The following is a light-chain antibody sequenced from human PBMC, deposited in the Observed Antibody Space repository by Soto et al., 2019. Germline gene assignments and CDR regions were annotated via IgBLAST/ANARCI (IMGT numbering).Light chain of an antibody. CDR2: DAS. CDR1: QSVNSD. V-gene: IGKV3-11*01. Sequence: EIVLTQSPATLSLSPGERATLSCRASQSVNSDLAWYQQKPGQAPRLLIYDASNRATSIPARFRGSGSGTDFTLTISSLEPEDFALYYCQQRSNWPRTFGQGTKVEIK. J-gene: IGKJ1*01. CDR3: QQRSNWPRT.